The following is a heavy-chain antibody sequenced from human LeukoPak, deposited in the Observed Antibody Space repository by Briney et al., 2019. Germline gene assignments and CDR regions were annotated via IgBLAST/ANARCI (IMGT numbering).Heavy chain of an antibody. CDR3: ARDTCSSTSCQNFDY. J-gene: IGHJ4*02. V-gene: IGHV4-34*01. CDR1: GGSFSGYY. Sequence: PSETLSLTCAVYGGSFSGYYWSWIRQPPGKGLEWLGEINHSGSTNYNPSLKSRVTISIDTSKNQFSLKLSSVTAADTAVYYCARDTCSSTSCQNFDYWGQGTLVTVSS. D-gene: IGHD2-2*01. CDR2: INHSGST.